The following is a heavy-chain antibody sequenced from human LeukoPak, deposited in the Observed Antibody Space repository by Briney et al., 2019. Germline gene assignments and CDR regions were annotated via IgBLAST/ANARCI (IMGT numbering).Heavy chain of an antibody. CDR1: GYTFTGYY. J-gene: IGHJ5*02. CDR3: ARDGVYGSSGYYNWFDP. Sequence: ASVKVSCKASGYTFTGYYMHWVRQAPGQGREWMGWINPNSGGTNYAQKFQGRVTMTRDTSISTAYMELSRLRSDDTAVYYCARDGVYGSSGYYNWFDPWGQGTLVTVSS. D-gene: IGHD3-22*01. V-gene: IGHV1-2*02. CDR2: INPNSGGT.